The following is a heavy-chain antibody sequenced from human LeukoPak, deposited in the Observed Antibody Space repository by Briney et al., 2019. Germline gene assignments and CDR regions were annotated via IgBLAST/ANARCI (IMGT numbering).Heavy chain of an antibody. J-gene: IGHJ4*02. D-gene: IGHD5-12*01. CDR2: IYSGGNT. CDR1: GFTVSSSY. Sequence: GGSLRLSCAASGFTVSSSYMSWVRRAPGRGLEWVSLIYSGGNTFYADSVKGRFTISRDNSKNTLYLQMNSLRAEDTAVYYCARDQGSGYGGSLGYWGQGTLVTVSS. CDR3: ARDQGSGYGGSLGY. V-gene: IGHV3-53*01.